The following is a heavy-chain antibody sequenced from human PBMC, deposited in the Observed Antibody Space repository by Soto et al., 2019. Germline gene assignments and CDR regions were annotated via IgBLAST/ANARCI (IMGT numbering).Heavy chain of an antibody. Sequence: LETLPLTCTVSGGSSSSFYWTWIRQPPGKGLEWVGYIFSSGSTNYNPSLKSRVTISVDTSENQFSLKLTSVTAADTAVYYCARVGYCSSTPCWPIGYFEYWGQGTLVTVSS. CDR2: IFSSGST. V-gene: IGHV4-59*01. CDR1: GGSSSSFY. CDR3: ARVGYCSSTPCWPIGYFEY. J-gene: IGHJ4*02. D-gene: IGHD2-2*01.